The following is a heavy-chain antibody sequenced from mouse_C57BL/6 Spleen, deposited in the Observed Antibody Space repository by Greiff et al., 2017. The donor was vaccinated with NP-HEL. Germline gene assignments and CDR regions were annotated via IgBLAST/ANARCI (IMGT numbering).Heavy chain of an antibody. CDR3: ARDGLTTSRAY. Sequence: QVQLKQSGAELVKPGASVKMSCKASGYTFTSYWITWVKQRPGQGLEWIGDIYPGSGSTNYNEKFKSKATLTVDTSSSTAHMQLSSLTSEDSAVYYCARDGLTTSRAYWGQGTLVTVSA. CDR2: IYPGSGST. V-gene: IGHV1-55*01. J-gene: IGHJ3*01. D-gene: IGHD2-13*01. CDR1: GYTFTSYW.